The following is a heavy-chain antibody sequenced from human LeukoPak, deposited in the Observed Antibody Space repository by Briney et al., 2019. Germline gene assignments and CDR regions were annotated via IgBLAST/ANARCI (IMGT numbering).Heavy chain of an antibody. Sequence: GGSLRLSCAASGFTFSGYGMSWVRQAPGKGLKWVSAISGSGGSTYYADSVKGRITISRDNSKNTLYLQMNSLRSEDTAVYYCARGKKTGTTHDYWGQGALVTVSS. J-gene: IGHJ4*02. CDR1: GFTFSGYG. D-gene: IGHD1-7*01. V-gene: IGHV3-23*01. CDR3: ARGKKTGTTHDY. CDR2: ISGSGGST.